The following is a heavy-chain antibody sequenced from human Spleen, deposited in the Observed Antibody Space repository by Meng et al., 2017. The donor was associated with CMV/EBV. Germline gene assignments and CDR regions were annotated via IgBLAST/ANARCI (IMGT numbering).Heavy chain of an antibody. D-gene: IGHD3-3*01. CDR2: ISASGAST. Sequence: GESLKISCAASGFIVSSNYMTWVRQAPGKGLEWVSVISASGASTYYADSVKGRFTIARDNSKNTVYLQMNSLSAEDAAIYYCAKDEFYDFWSGNSGLDHWGQGTLVTVSS. V-gene: IGHV3-23*01. CDR3: AKDEFYDFWSGNSGLDH. CDR1: GFIVSSNY. J-gene: IGHJ4*02.